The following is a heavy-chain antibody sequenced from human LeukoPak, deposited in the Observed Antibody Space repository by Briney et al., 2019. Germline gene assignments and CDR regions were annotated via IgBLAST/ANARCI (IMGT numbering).Heavy chain of an antibody. CDR1: GFTVSSNY. J-gene: IGHJ6*02. V-gene: IGHV3-53*01. Sequence: GGSLRLSYAASGFTVSSNYMSWVRQAPGKGLEWVSVIYSGGSTHYADSVKGRFTISRDNSKSTLYLQMNSLRAEDTAVYYCARGGYSYGYALYYGMDVWGQGTTVTVSS. CDR2: IYSGGST. CDR3: ARGGYSYGYALYYGMDV. D-gene: IGHD5-18*01.